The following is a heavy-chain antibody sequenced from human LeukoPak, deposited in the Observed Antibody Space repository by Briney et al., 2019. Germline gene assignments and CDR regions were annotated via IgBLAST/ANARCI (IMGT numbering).Heavy chain of an antibody. CDR1: GFTFSSYA. D-gene: IGHD6-25*01. V-gene: IGHV3-30-3*01. Sequence: SGGSLRLSCAASGFTFSSYAMHWVRQAPGKGLEWVAVISYDGSNKYYADSVKGRFTISRDNSKNTLYLQMNSLRAEDTAVYYCARDPERLSSRIPHNWFDPWGQGTLVTVSS. CDR2: ISYDGSNK. CDR3: ARDPERLSSRIPHNWFDP. J-gene: IGHJ5*02.